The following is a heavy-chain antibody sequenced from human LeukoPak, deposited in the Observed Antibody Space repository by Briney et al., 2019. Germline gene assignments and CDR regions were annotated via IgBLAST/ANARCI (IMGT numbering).Heavy chain of an antibody. J-gene: IGHJ6*03. D-gene: IGHD4-17*01. CDR3: ASRGRSDGDYGDYFDYYMDV. CDR2: INWNGGST. CDR1: GFTSDDYG. V-gene: IGHV3-20*04. Sequence: GGSLRLSCAASGFTSDDYGMSWVRHAPGKGLEWVSGINWNGGSTGYADSVKGRFTISRDNAKNSLYLQMNSLRAEDTALYYCASRGRSDGDYGDYFDYYMDVWGKGTTVTVSS.